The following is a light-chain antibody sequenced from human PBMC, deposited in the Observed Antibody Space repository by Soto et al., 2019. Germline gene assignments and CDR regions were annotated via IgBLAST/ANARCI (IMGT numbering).Light chain of an antibody. J-gene: IGLJ2*01. Sequence: QSALAQPASVSGSPGQSITISCTGSSSDIGSYNYVCWYQQRPGKAPKLIIYDVDYRPSGVSHCFSGSRSGNTASLTISGLQAEDEADYYCSSYTSSSTVIFGGGTKLTVL. CDR2: DVD. CDR1: SSDIGSYNY. V-gene: IGLV2-14*03. CDR3: SSYTSSSTVI.